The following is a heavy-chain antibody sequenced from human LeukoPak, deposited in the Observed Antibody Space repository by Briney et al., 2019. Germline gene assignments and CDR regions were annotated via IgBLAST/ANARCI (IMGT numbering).Heavy chain of an antibody. D-gene: IGHD5-12*01. CDR1: GFTFSSYG. CDR3: AKGTGNIVATIDY. V-gene: IGHV3-33*06. Sequence: GGSLRLSCAASGFTFSSYGMHWVRQAPGKGLEWVAVIRYDGSNKYYADSVKGRFTISRDNSKNTLYLQMNSLRAEDTAVYYCAKGTGNIVATIDYWGQGTLVTVSS. CDR2: IRYDGSNK. J-gene: IGHJ4*02.